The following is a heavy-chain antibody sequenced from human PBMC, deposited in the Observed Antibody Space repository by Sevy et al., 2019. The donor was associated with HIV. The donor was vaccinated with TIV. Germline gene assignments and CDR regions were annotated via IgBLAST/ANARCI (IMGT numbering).Heavy chain of an antibody. J-gene: IGHJ3*02. Sequence: SETLSLTCTVSGGSISSGGYYWSWIRQHPGKGLEWIGYIYYSGSTYYHPSLKSRVTISVDTSKNQFSLKLSSVTAADTAVYYCARVKSFESNSKKRVDAFDIWGQGTMVTVSS. CDR1: GGSISSGGYY. CDR3: ARVKSFESNSKKRVDAFDI. V-gene: IGHV4-31*03. D-gene: IGHD4-4*01. CDR2: IYYSGST.